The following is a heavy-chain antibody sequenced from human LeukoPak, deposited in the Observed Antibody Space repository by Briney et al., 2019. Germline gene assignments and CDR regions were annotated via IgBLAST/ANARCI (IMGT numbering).Heavy chain of an antibody. J-gene: IGHJ6*03. CDR1: AYTFTGYY. CDR2: INLKSGGT. D-gene: IGHD5-12*01. Sequence: GASVKVSCKASAYTFTGYYMHWVRQPPGQGLEWMGWINLKSGGTNYAQKFQGRVTMTRDTSISTAYMELSSLRSEDTAVYYCARAQSSGYDSRGKKDYYYYYMDVWGKGTTVTVSS. V-gene: IGHV1-2*02. CDR3: ARAQSSGYDSRGKKDYYYYYMDV.